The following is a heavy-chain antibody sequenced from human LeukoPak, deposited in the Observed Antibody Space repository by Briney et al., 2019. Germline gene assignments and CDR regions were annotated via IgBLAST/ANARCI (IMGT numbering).Heavy chain of an antibody. D-gene: IGHD6-6*01. Sequence: SSETLSLTCAVYGVSFSGYYWSWIRQPPGKGLEWIGEINHSGSTNYNPSLKSRVTISVDTSKNQFSLQLSSVTAAHTAVYYCAIGPYRSSSLDYWGQGTLVTVSS. J-gene: IGHJ4*02. V-gene: IGHV4-34*01. CDR2: INHSGST. CDR1: GVSFSGYY. CDR3: AIGPYRSSSLDY.